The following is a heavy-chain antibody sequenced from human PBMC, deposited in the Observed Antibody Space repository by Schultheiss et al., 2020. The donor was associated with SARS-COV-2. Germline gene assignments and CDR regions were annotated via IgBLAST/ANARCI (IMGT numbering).Heavy chain of an antibody. CDR1: GGSFSGYY. V-gene: IGHV4-59*01. CDR2: IYYSGST. D-gene: IGHD3-3*01. CDR3: ARAHDYDFWSGYYGY. J-gene: IGHJ4*02. Sequence: SQTLSLTCAVYGGSFSGYYWSWIRQPPGKGLEWIGYIYYSGSTKYNPSLKSRVTISVDTSKDQFSLKLSSVTAADTAVYYCARAHDYDFWSGYYGYWGQGTLVTVSS.